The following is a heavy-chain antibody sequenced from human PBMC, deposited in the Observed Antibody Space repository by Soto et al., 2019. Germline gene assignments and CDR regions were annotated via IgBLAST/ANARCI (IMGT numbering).Heavy chain of an antibody. CDR2: INPNSGGT. CDR3: SRGGGYSGYDYFYYYGMDV. CDR1: GYTFTGYY. Sequence: GASVKVSCKASGYTFTGYYMHWVRQAPGQRLEWMGWINPNSGGTNYAQKFQGWVTMTRDTSISTAYMELSRLRSDVTAVYFCSRGGGYSGYDYFYYYGMDVWGQGTTVTVSS. D-gene: IGHD5-12*01. J-gene: IGHJ6*02. V-gene: IGHV1-2*04.